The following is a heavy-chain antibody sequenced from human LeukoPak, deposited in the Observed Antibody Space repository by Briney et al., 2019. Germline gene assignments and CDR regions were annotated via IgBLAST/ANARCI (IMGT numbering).Heavy chain of an antibody. V-gene: IGHV1-2*02. CDR2: INPNSGGS. Sequence: ASVKVSCKASGYTFTGYYMHWVRQTPGPGLEWMGWINPNSGGSNFAQKFQGRVTMTWDTPISTAYMELSRLRSDDTAVYYCARGESFSSPNYWGQGTLVTVSS. CDR1: GYTFTGYY. D-gene: IGHD6-6*01. J-gene: IGHJ4*02. CDR3: ARGESFSSPNY.